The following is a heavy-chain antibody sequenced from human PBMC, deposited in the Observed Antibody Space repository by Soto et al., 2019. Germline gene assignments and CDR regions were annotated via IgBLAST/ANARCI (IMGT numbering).Heavy chain of an antibody. Sequence: SQTLSLTCAISGDSVSSTSSTWNWIRQSPSRGLEWLGRTYYRSRWYNDYAVSVKSRITINPDTSKNQFSLQLNSVTPEDTAVDDCARGIALDEWGQGTLVTVSS. D-gene: IGHD2-21*01. CDR2: TYYRSRWYN. J-gene: IGHJ4*02. CDR3: ARGIALDE. V-gene: IGHV6-1*01. CDR1: GDSVSSTSST.